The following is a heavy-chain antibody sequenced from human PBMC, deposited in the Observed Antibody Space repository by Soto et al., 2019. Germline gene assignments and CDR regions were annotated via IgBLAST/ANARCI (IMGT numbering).Heavy chain of an antibody. V-gene: IGHV1-69*01. CDR1: GGTFSSYA. D-gene: IGHD3-3*01. CDR2: IIPIFGTA. Sequence: QVQLVQSGAEVKKPGSSVKASCKASGGTFSSYAISWVRQAPGQGLEWMGGIIPIFGTANYAQKFQGRVTITADESTSTAYMELSSLRSEDTAVYYCARDIAKGDFWSGYPYYYGMDVWGQGTTVTVSS. CDR3: ARDIAKGDFWSGYPYYYGMDV. J-gene: IGHJ6*02.